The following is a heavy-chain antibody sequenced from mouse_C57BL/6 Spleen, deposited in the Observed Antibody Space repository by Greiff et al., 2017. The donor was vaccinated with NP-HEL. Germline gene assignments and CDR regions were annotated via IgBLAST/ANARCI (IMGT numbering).Heavy chain of an antibody. CDR2: IYPNNGGN. Sequence: VQLQQSGPELVKPGASVKMSCKASGYTFTDYYMHWVKQSHGKSLEWIGYIYPNNGGNGYNQKFKGKATLTVDKSSSTAYMGLRSLTSEDSAVYYGARTYYSNDGFAYWGQGTLVTVSA. CDR3: ARTYYSNDGFAY. CDR1: GYTFTDYY. D-gene: IGHD2-5*01. J-gene: IGHJ3*01. V-gene: IGHV1-34*01.